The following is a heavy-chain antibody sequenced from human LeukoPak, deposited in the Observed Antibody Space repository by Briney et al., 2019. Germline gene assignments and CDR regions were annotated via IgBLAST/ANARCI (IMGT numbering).Heavy chain of an antibody. V-gene: IGHV4-30-4*01. Sequence: SQTLSLTCTVSGGSISSGDYYWSWIRQPPGKGLEWLGYIYYSGSTYYNPSLKSRVTISVDTSKNPFSLKLSSVTAAETAVYYGAREGYSYGLGLWFDPWGQGTLVTVFS. CDR1: GGSISSGDYY. J-gene: IGHJ5*02. D-gene: IGHD5-18*01. CDR3: AREGYSYGLGLWFDP. CDR2: IYYSGST.